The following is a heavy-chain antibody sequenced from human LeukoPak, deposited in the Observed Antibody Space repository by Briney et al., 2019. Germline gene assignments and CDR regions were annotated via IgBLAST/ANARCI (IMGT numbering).Heavy chain of an antibody. J-gene: IGHJ4*02. Sequence: PGGSLRLSCAASGFTSSSYEMNWVRQAPGKGLEWVSYISSSGSTIYYADSVKGRFTISRDNAKNSLYLQMKSLRVEDTAVYYCAREKPELDYWGQGTLVTVSS. CDR1: GFTSSSYE. V-gene: IGHV3-48*03. CDR2: ISSSGSTI. CDR3: AREKPELDY.